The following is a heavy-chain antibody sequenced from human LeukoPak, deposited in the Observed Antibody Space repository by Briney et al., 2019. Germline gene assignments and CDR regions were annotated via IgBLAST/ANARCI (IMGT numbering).Heavy chain of an antibody. D-gene: IGHD3-10*01. CDR3: ARVRYYGSGEEIDP. Sequence: SETLSLTCTVSGGSISSGGYFWSWIRQNPGKGLEWIGYIYHGGNTYYNPSLKSRVTISVDTSKNQFSLTLSSVTAADMAMYYCARVRYYGSGEEIDPWGQGTLVTVSS. V-gene: IGHV4-31*03. CDR1: GGSISSGGYF. J-gene: IGHJ5*02. CDR2: IYHGGNT.